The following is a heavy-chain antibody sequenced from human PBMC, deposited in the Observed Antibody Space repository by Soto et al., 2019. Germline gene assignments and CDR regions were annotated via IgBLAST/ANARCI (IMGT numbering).Heavy chain of an antibody. CDR1: GYTFYSHS. Sequence: ASVKVSCKASGYTFYSHSISWVRQAPGQGLEWMGRISSDNCNTRYAQKFRGRVTMTTDTSTSTVYMELRNLRSDDTAVYYCARCIQQDYYYGMDVWGQGTTVTVSS. V-gene: IGHV1-18*01. D-gene: IGHD5-18*01. CDR2: ISSDNCNT. CDR3: ARCIQQDYYYGMDV. J-gene: IGHJ6*02.